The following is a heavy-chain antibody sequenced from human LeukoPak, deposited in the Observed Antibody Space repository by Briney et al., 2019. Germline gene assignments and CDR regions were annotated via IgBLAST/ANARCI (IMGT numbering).Heavy chain of an antibody. CDR3: AKDPRYSSGWYLNYYYYMDV. J-gene: IGHJ6*03. CDR1: GFTFSSYG. CDR2: IRYDGSNK. V-gene: IGHV3-30*02. Sequence: PGGSLRLSCAASGFTFSSYGMHWVRQAPGKGLEWVAFIRYDGSNKYYADSVKGRFTISRDNSKNTLYLQMNSLKADDTAVYYCAKDPRYSSGWYLNYYYYMDVWGKGTTVTISS. D-gene: IGHD6-19*01.